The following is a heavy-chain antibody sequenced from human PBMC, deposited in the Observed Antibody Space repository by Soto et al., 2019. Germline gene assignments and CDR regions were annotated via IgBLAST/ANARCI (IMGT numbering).Heavy chain of an antibody. J-gene: IGHJ6*02. Sequence: QVQLVQSGAEEKKPGASVKVSCKASGYTFTSYNMHWVRQAPGQRLEWMGWINADNGNTKYSQKFQDRVTITRDTSASTAYMELSSLRSEDTAVYFCAREAGYGDKPVRSGMDVWGQGTTVTVSS. D-gene: IGHD4-17*01. CDR3: AREAGYGDKPVRSGMDV. CDR1: GYTFTSYN. V-gene: IGHV1-3*05. CDR2: INADNGNT.